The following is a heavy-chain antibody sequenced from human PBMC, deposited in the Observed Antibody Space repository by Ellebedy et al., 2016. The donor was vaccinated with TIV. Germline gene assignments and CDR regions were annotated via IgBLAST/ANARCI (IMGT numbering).Heavy chain of an antibody. V-gene: IGHV3-74*01. D-gene: IGHD4-17*01. CDR1: GFTFSSYW. J-gene: IGHJ6*02. Sequence: GESLKISCAASGFTFSSYWMHWARQAPGKGLVWVSRINSDGSSTSYADSVKGRFTISRDNAKNTLYLQMNSLRAEDTAVYYCARLTRGYGDYGGLDGMDVWGQGTTVTVSS. CDR2: INSDGSST. CDR3: ARLTRGYGDYGGLDGMDV.